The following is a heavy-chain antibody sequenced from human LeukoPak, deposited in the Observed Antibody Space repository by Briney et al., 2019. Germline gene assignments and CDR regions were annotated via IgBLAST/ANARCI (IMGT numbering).Heavy chain of an antibody. CDR1: GGSISSSNYY. Sequence: SETLSLTCTVSGGSISSSNYYWGWIRQPPGKGLEWIGSIYYSGSTYYNPSLKSRVTISVDTSKNQFSLKLSSVTTADTAVFYCARGSGAYCSSNSCYPFDYWGQGTLVTVSS. V-gene: IGHV4-39*01. D-gene: IGHD2-2*01. J-gene: IGHJ4*02. CDR3: ARGSGAYCSSNSCYPFDY. CDR2: IYYSGST.